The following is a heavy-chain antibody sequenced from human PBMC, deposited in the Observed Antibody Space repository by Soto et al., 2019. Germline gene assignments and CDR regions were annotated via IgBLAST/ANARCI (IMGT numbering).Heavy chain of an antibody. V-gene: IGHV4-61*01. D-gene: IGHD2-15*01. CDR2: IYYSGST. Sequence: SETLALTCTVSGGSVRSGSYYWSWIRQPPGKGLEWIGYIYYSGSTNYNPSLKSRVTISVDTSKNQFSLKLSSVTAADTAVYYCAREGPDIVVVVAASVFEGWFDPWGQGTLVTVSS. J-gene: IGHJ5*02. CDR1: GGSVRSGSYY. CDR3: AREGPDIVVVVAASVFEGWFDP.